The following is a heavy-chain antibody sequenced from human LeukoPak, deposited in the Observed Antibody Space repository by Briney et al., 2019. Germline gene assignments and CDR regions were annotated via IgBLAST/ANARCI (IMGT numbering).Heavy chain of an antibody. CDR3: ARHTRITMVRGVDY. CDR2: IYETGST. Sequence: SETLSLTCSVSGGSLSSSSYDWGWIRQPPGRGLEWIGNIYETGSTNYNPSLKSRVTISVDTSKNQFSLKLSSVTAADTAVYYCARHTRITMVRGVDYWGQGTLVTVSS. CDR1: GGSLSSSSYD. J-gene: IGHJ4*02. D-gene: IGHD3-10*01. V-gene: IGHV4-39*01.